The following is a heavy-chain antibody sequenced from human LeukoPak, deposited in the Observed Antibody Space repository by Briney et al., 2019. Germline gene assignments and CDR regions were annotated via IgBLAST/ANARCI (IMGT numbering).Heavy chain of an antibody. CDR1: GGSISSSGYC. CDR2: IDYSGNT. J-gene: IGHJ5*02. CDR3: ARHKTVVRGVPRGWFDP. V-gene: IGHV4-39*01. D-gene: IGHD3-10*01. Sequence: SETLSLTCTVSGGSISSSGYCWGWIRQPPGKGLEWIGSIDYSGNTNYNPSLKSRVTISVDTSKNQFSLKLSSVTAADTAVYYCARHKTVVRGVPRGWFDPWGQGTLVTVS.